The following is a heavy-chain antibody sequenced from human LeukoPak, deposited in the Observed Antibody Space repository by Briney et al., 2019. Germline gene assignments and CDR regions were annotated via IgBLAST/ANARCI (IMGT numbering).Heavy chain of an antibody. V-gene: IGHV3-48*01. Sequence: QAGGSLRLSCAASGFTFSSYSMNWVRQAPGKGLEWVSYISSSSSTIYYADSVKGRFTISRDNAKKSLYLQMNSLRAEDTAVFYCLPDYYDSSGYLDAFDIWGQGTMVTVSS. CDR2: ISSSSSTI. CDR3: LPDYYDSSGYLDAFDI. CDR1: GFTFSSYS. D-gene: IGHD3-22*01. J-gene: IGHJ3*02.